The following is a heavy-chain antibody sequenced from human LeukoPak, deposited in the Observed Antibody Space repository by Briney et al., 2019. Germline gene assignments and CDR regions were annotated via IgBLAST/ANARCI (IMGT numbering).Heavy chain of an antibody. CDR2: ISGSGGST. CDR1: GFTFSSYA. D-gene: IGHD1-26*01. CDR3: ARDREVNWFDS. V-gene: IGHV3-23*01. J-gene: IGHJ5*01. Sequence: GGSLRLSCAASGFTFSSYAMSWVRQASGKGLEWVSAISGSGGSTYYSDSVKGRFTISRDNAKNSLYLQMTNIRVEDTAVYYCARDREVNWFDSWGQGTLVTVSS.